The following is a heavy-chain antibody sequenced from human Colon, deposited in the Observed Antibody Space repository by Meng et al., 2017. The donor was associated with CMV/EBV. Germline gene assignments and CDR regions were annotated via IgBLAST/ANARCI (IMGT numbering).Heavy chain of an antibody. D-gene: IGHD3-22*01. J-gene: IGHJ5*02. CDR3: AREGHYSDSSGRAWFDP. CDR1: GYRFTDNA. CDR2: ITAGYGDT. V-gene: IGHV1-3*01. Sequence: GYRFTDNAIHWLRQAPGQRPEWMGWITAGYGDTKYSQKFQGRVTITRDTSASTAYMELSSLRSEDTAVYFCAREGHYSDSSGRAWFDPWGQGTLVPSPQ.